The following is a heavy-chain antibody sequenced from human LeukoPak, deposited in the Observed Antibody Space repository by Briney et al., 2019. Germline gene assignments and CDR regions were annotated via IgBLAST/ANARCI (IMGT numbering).Heavy chain of an antibody. V-gene: IGHV3-48*03. CDR1: GFMFSDYE. Sequence: QPGGSLRLSCAVSGFMFSDYEMNWVRQAPGMGLEWISYTRTDGTSEYAESVMGRFAISRDNARNSLYLQMNSLRDEDTAVYYCARERLNTMGNAFDIWGQGPVVTVSS. CDR3: ARERLNTMGNAFDI. CDR2: TRTDGTS. J-gene: IGHJ3*02. D-gene: IGHD7-27*01.